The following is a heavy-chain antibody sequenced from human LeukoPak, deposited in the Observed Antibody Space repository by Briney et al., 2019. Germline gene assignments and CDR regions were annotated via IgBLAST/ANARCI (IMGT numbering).Heavy chain of an antibody. V-gene: IGHV1-18*01. Sequence: ASVKVSCKASGYTFPSSGISWVRQAPGQGLEWMGWISVYNHNTNYAQKFQGRVTVTTDTSTSTAYMELRSLRSDDTAVYYCAVLGITGGAFDIWGQGTMVTVSS. J-gene: IGHJ3*02. CDR2: ISVYNHNT. CDR3: AVLGITGGAFDI. CDR1: GYTFPSSG. D-gene: IGHD7-27*01.